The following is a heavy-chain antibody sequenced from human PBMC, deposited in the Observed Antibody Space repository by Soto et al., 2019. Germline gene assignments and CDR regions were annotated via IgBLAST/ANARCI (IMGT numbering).Heavy chain of an antibody. CDR2: VYYTGTT. Sequence: QVQLQESGPGLVKPSQTLSLTCTVSGGSISSGAYYWSWIRQHPGEGLEWIGYVYYTGTTYYSPSLKRRVTILVDTSKHQFSLKLSSVTAADTAVYYCARLSYYDSSDFYHFDSWGQGTLVTVSS. D-gene: IGHD3-22*01. CDR1: GGSISSGAYY. J-gene: IGHJ4*02. V-gene: IGHV4-31*03. CDR3: ARLSYYDSSDFYHFDS.